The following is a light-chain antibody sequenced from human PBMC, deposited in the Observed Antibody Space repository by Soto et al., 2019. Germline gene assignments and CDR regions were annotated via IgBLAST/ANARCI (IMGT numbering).Light chain of an antibody. V-gene: IGKV2-28*01. Sequence: DIVMTQSPLSLPVTPGEPASISCRSSQSLLHSNGYNYLDWYLQKPGQSPQLLIYLGSNRASGVPDRFGGSGSGTDFTLKISRVEAEDVGVYYCMQALQTPPLWGITFGQGTKLEIK. CDR1: QSLLHSNGYNY. CDR2: LGS. J-gene: IGKJ2*01. CDR3: MQALQTPPLWGIT.